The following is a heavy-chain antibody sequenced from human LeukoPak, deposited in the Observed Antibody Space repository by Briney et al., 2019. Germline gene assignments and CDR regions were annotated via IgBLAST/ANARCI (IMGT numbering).Heavy chain of an antibody. D-gene: IGHD2-2*02. Sequence: GGSLRLSCAASGFSFSSYAMSWVRQAPGKGLEWVSAISDSGGSTYYADSVKGRFTISRDNSKNTLYLQMNSLRAEDTAVYYCAKGKWDIVVVPAAIADYWGQGTLVTVST. J-gene: IGHJ4*02. V-gene: IGHV3-23*01. CDR3: AKGKWDIVVVPAAIADY. CDR2: ISDSGGST. CDR1: GFSFSSYA.